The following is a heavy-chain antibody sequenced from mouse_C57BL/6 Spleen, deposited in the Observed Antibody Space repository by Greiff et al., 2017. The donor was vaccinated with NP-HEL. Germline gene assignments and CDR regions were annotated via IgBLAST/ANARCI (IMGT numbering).Heavy chain of an antibody. CDR2: IWRGGST. Sequence: QVHVKQSGPGLVQPSQSLSITCTVSGFSLTSYGVHWVRQSPGKGLEWLGVIWRGGSTDYNAAFMSRLSITKDNSKSQVFFKMNSLQADDTAIYYCAKMPCDYIWYFGVWGTGTTVTVSS. D-gene: IGHD2-4*01. CDR1: GFSLTSYG. CDR3: AKMPCDYIWYFGV. J-gene: IGHJ1*03. V-gene: IGHV2-5*01.